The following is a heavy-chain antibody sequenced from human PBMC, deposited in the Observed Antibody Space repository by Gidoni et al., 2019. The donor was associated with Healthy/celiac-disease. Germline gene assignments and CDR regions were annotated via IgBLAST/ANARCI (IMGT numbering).Heavy chain of an antibody. CDR2: IYPGDSDT. J-gene: IGHJ4*02. D-gene: IGHD2-2*02. V-gene: IGHV5-51*01. CDR3: ARRSTSSYTLTQRYDY. Sequence: EVQLVQSGAEVKKPGESLKISCKGSGYSFTSYWIGWVRQMPGKGLEWMGIIYPGDSDTRYSPSFQGQVTISADKSISTAYLQWSSLKASDTAMYYCARRSTSSYTLTQRYDYWGQGTLVTVSS. CDR1: GYSFTSYW.